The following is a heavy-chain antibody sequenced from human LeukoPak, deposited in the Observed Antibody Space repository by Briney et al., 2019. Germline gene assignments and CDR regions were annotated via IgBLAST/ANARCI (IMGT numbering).Heavy chain of an antibody. CDR2: ISAYNGNT. D-gene: IGHD3-3*01. V-gene: IGHV1-18*01. J-gene: IGHJ3*02. Sequence: GASVKVSCKASGYTFTSYGISWVRQAPGQGLEWMGWISAYNGNTNYAQTLQGRVTMTTDTSTSTAYMELRSLRSDDTAVYYCARDHYDFWSGSSDAFDIWGQGTMVTVSS. CDR1: GYTFTSYG. CDR3: ARDHYDFWSGSSDAFDI.